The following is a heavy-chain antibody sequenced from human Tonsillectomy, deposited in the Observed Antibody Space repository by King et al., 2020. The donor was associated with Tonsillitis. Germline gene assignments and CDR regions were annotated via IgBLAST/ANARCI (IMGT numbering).Heavy chain of an antibody. CDR1: GFTFSSYE. CDR2: ISSSGSTI. D-gene: IGHD3-22*01. Sequence: VQLVESGGGLVQPGGSLRLSCAASGFTFSSYEMNWVRQAPGKGLEWVSYISSSGSTIYYADSVKGRFTISRDNAKNSLYLQMNSLRAEDTAVYYCASYYYDSSGYGAFDIWGQGTMVTVSS. V-gene: IGHV3-48*03. CDR3: ASYYYDSSGYGAFDI. J-gene: IGHJ3*02.